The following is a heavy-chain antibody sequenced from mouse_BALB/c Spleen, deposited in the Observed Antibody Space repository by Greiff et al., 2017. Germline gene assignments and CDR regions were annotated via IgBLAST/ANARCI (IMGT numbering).Heavy chain of an antibody. CDR3: ASAIWVRKDAMDY. V-gene: IGHV2-2*02. J-gene: IGHJ4*01. CDR2: IWSGGST. D-gene: IGHD2-14*01. Sequence: VQGVESGPGLVQPSQSLSITCTVSGFSLTSYGVHWVRQSPGKGLEWLGVIWSGGSTDYNAAFISRLSISKDNSKSQVFFKMNSLQANDTAIYYCASAIWVRKDAMDYWGQGTSVTVSS. CDR1: GFSLTSYG.